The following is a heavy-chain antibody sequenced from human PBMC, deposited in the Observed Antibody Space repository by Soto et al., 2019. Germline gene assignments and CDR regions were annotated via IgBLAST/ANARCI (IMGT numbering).Heavy chain of an antibody. D-gene: IGHD6-13*01. Sequence: PGGSLRLSCAASGFTFSSYGMHWVRQAPGKGLEWVAVIWYDGSNKYYADSVKGRFTISRDNSKNTLYLQMNSLRAEDTAVYYCASGGQYSSSWYSDYWGQGTRVTVSS. CDR3: ASGGQYSSSWYSDY. CDR1: GFTFSSYG. V-gene: IGHV3-33*01. CDR2: IWYDGSNK. J-gene: IGHJ4*02.